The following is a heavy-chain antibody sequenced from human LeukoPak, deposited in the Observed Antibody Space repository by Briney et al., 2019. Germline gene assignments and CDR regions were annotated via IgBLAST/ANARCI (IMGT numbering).Heavy chain of an antibody. CDR1: GGSISSYY. CDR3: ARGRGSSWYYFDS. Sequence: SETLSLTCTVSGGSISSYYWSWVRQPAGKGLEWIGRIYASGNTNYNPSLKGRVTMTVDTSKNQFSLNLSSVTAADTAVYYCARGRGSSWYYFDSRSQGTLVTVSS. J-gene: IGHJ4*02. D-gene: IGHD6-13*01. V-gene: IGHV4-4*07. CDR2: IYASGNT.